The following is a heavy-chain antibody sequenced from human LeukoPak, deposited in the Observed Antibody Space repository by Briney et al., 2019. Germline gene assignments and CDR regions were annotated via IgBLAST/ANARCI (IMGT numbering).Heavy chain of an antibody. CDR2: IYSGGST. J-gene: IGHJ3*02. D-gene: IGHD3-16*01. V-gene: IGHV3-53*01. Sequence: PGGSLRLSCAASGFTVSSNYMGWVRQAPGKGLEWVSVIYSGGSTYYADSVKGRFTISRDNSKNTLYLRMNSLRAEDTAVYYCARELGDEDAFDIWGQGTMVTVSS. CDR3: ARELGDEDAFDI. CDR1: GFTVSSNY.